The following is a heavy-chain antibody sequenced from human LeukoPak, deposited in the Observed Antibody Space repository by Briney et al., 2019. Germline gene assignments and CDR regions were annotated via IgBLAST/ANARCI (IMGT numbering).Heavy chain of an antibody. CDR2: IYYSGTT. D-gene: IGHD5-24*01. J-gene: IGHJ4*02. V-gene: IGHV4-31*03. CDR1: GGSISSAGYD. Sequence: SETLSLTCTVSGGSISSAGYDWSWIRQHSGKGLEWIGNIYYSGTTFYNPSLKSRVTISVDTSKNQFSLNLNSVTAADTAVYYCARSGGGYNFDYWGQGTLVSVSS. CDR3: ARSGGGYNFDY.